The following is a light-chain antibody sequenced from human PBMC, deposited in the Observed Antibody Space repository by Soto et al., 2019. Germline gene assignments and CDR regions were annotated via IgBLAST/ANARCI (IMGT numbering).Light chain of an antibody. CDR2: DAS. CDR1: QSISSW. J-gene: IGKJ1*01. CDR3: QQYNSYSRT. Sequence: DIQMTQSPSTLSASVGDRVTITCRASQSISSWLAWYQQKPGKAPKLLIYDASSLESGVPSRFSGSGSGTECTLTISSLQPDDFATYYCQQYNSYSRTLGQGTKVDIK. V-gene: IGKV1-5*01.